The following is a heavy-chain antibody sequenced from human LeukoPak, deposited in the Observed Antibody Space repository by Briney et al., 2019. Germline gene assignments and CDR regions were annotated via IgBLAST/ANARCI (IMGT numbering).Heavy chain of an antibody. CDR1: GYTFTGYY. V-gene: IGHV1-2*02. CDR3: ARDGSYSSGSNFGY. Sequence: ASVKVSCKASGYTFTGYYMHWVRQAPGQGLEWMGWINPNSGGTNYAQKFQGKVTMTRDTSISTAYMELSRLRSDDTAVYYCARDGSYSSGSNFGYWGQGTLVTVSS. D-gene: IGHD6-19*01. J-gene: IGHJ4*02. CDR2: INPNSGGT.